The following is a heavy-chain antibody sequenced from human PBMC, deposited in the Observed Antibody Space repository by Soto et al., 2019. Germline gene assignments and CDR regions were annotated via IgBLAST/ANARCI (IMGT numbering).Heavy chain of an antibody. Sequence: GGSLRLSCAASGFTFSSYSMNWVRQAPGKGLEWVSYISSSSSTIYYADSVKGRFTISRDNAKNSLYLQMNSLRDEDTAVYYCVSELAALNWFAPWGQGTLVTVYS. D-gene: IGHD1-1*01. J-gene: IGHJ5*02. V-gene: IGHV3-48*02. CDR1: GFTFSSYS. CDR2: ISSSSSTI. CDR3: VSELAALNWFAP.